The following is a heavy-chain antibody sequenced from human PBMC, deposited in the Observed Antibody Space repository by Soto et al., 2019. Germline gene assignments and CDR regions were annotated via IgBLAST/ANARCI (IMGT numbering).Heavy chain of an antibody. Sequence: ASVKVSCKASGYTFTSYDINWVRQATGQGLEWMGWMNPNSGNTGYAQKFQGRVTMTRNTSISTAYMELSSLRSEDTAVYYCASGPSPRITICGVVIISYYFDYWGQGTLVTVSS. D-gene: IGHD3-3*01. J-gene: IGHJ4*02. CDR1: GYTFTSYD. V-gene: IGHV1-8*02. CDR3: ASGPSPRITICGVVIISYYFDY. CDR2: MNPNSGNT.